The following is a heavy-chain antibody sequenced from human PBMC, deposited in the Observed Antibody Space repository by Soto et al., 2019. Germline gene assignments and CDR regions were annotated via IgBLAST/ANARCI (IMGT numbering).Heavy chain of an antibody. CDR3: ARVPDR. V-gene: IGHV4-34*01. Sequence: SETLSLTCAVYGGSFSGYYWSWIRQPPGKGLEWIGEVNHSGSTNYNPSLKSRVTISVDTSKNQFSLKLSSVTAADTAVYYCARVPDRWGQGTLVTVSS. CDR1: GGSFSGYY. J-gene: IGHJ5*02. CDR2: VNHSGST. D-gene: IGHD2-2*01.